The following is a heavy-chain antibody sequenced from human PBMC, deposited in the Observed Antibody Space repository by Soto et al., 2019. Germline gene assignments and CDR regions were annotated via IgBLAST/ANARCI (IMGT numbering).Heavy chain of an antibody. J-gene: IGHJ4*02. CDR1: CGSISSCDYY. CDR2: IYHSGST. V-gene: IGHV4-39*07. Sequence: PSETLSLTCTVSCGSISSCDYYWSWIRQPPGKGLEWIGEIYHSGSTNYNPSLKSRVTISVDKSKNQFSLKLSSVTAADTAVYYCARERYSGYDYSCYFYYWGQGTLVTVSS. CDR3: ARERYSGYDYSCYFYY. D-gene: IGHD5-12*01.